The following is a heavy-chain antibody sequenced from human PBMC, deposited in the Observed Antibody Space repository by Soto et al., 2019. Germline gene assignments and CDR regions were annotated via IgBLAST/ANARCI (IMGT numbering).Heavy chain of an antibody. D-gene: IGHD3-3*01. CDR2: IYYSGST. CDR1: GGSISSYY. CDR3: ARDRRGDFWSGYYYYYYGMDV. J-gene: IGHJ6*02. Sequence: ETLSLTCSVSGGSISSYYWSWIRQPPGKGLEWIGYIYYSGSTNYNPSLKSRVTISVDTSKNQFSLKLSSVTAADTAVYYCARDRRGDFWSGYYYYYYGMDVWGQGTTVTVSS. V-gene: IGHV4-59*01.